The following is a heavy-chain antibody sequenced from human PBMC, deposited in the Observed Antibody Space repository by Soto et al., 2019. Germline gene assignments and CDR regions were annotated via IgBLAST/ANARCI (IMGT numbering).Heavy chain of an antibody. J-gene: IGHJ6*02. CDR3: TRGKWFPRGYGMDV. CDR1: GDSVTSDY. V-gene: IGHV4-59*02. CDR2: IYLGGSA. D-gene: IGHD3-22*01. Sequence: QVQLQESGPGLVKPSETLSLTCTVSGDSVTSDYWSWIRQPPGKRLEYIGFIYLGGSANYNPSLESRVTISPDKATNPLSLRLTSVTAADTAVYYCTRGKWFPRGYGMDVWGRGTTVTVS.